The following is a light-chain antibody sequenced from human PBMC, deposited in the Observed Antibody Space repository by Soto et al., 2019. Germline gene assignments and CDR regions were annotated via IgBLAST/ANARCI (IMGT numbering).Light chain of an antibody. J-gene: IGLJ2*01. Sequence: QSALTQPPSASGSPGQSVTIPCTGTSSDVGGYNSVSWYQQHPGKVPKLMIYEVSKRPSGVPDRFSGSKSVNTASLTVSGLQAEDEADYYCSYDAGSNNVVFGGGTKLTVL. CDR1: SSDVGGYNS. CDR3: SYDAGSNNVV. CDR2: EVS. V-gene: IGLV2-8*01.